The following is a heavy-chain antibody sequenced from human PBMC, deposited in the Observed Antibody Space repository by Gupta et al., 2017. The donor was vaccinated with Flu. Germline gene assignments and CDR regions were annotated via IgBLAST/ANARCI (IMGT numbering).Heavy chain of an antibody. CDR3: VRRGVYCRGASCPPGWFDP. D-gene: IGHD2-15*01. CDR1: GYSFSDYW. Sequence: EVQLVQSGAEVKKSGESLKISCKGSGYSFSDYWIAWVRQKPGKGLEWMGSIYPGDSDTRYSPSFQGQVTMSADKSVTTAYLQWGSLKASDTAMYYCVRRGVYCRGASCPPGWFDPWGQGTLVTVSS. CDR2: IYPGDSDT. J-gene: IGHJ5*02. V-gene: IGHV5-51*03.